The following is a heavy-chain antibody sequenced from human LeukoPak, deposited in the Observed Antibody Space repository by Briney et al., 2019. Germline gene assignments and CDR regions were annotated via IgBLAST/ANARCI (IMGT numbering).Heavy chain of an antibody. V-gene: IGHV3-13*01. CDR2: IGTAGDT. Sequence: PGGSLRLSCAASGFTFSSYDMHWVRQATGKGLEWVSAIGTAGDTYYPGSVKGRFTISRENAKNSLYLQMNSLRAGDTAVYYCARAHYYGSGSYPSDYYYGMDVWGQGTTVTVSS. CDR1: GFTFSSYD. D-gene: IGHD3-10*01. J-gene: IGHJ6*02. CDR3: ARAHYYGSGSYPSDYYYGMDV.